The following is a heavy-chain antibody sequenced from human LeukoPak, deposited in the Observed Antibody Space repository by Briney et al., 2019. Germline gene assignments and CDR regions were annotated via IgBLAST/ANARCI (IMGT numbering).Heavy chain of an antibody. V-gene: IGHV3-9*01. D-gene: IGHD1-26*01. J-gene: IGHJ3*01. CDR2: ISYSSGTI. Sequence: GGSLRLSCAASGFTFDDYTMHWVRQAPEKGLEWVSGISYSSGTIGYVDSVKGRFTISRDNAKNSLYLQMNSLRPEDTALYYCAKDRGGSSELGDAFDVWGQGTMVRVSS. CDR1: GFTFDDYT. CDR3: AKDRGGSSELGDAFDV.